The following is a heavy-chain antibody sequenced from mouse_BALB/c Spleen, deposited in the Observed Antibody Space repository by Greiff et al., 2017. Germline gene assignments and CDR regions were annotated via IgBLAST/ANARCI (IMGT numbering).Heavy chain of an antibody. D-gene: IGHD4-1*02. CDR3: ARFPTGPYFDY. V-gene: IGHV1-9*01. Sequence: QVQLQQSGAELMKPGASVKISCKATGYTFSSYWIEWVKQRPGHGLEWIGEILPGSGSTNYNEKFKGKATFTADTSSNTAYMQLSSLTSEDSAVYYCARFPTGPYFDYWGQGTTLTVSS. J-gene: IGHJ2*01. CDR1: GYTFSSYW. CDR2: ILPGSGST.